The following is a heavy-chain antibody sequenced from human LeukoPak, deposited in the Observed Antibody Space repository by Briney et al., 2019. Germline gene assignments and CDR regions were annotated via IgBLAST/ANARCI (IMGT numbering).Heavy chain of an antibody. J-gene: IGHJ3*02. CDR2: IKQDGSEK. V-gene: IGHV3-7*01. CDR1: GFTFSSYW. D-gene: IGHD4-17*01. CDR3: AREYGDYVVAFAFDI. Sequence: GGSLRLSCEASGFTFSSYWMSWVRQAPGKGLEWVANIKQDGSEKYYVDSVKGRITISRDNAKNSLYLQMNSLRAEDTAVYYCAREYGDYVVAFAFDIWGQGTMVTVSS.